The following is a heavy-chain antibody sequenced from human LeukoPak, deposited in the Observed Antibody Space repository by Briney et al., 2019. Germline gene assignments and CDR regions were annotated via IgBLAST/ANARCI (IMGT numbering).Heavy chain of an antibody. J-gene: IGHJ4*02. Sequence: GGSLRLSCVASGFTFSSYAMSWVRQAPGKGLEWVSGVSDGGSSTYYADSVKGRSIIYRDNSKNTLYLQMNSLRVEDAAVYYCAKRAAAGPAFDYWGQGTLVTVSS. CDR3: AKRAAAGPAFDY. CDR1: GFTFSSYA. D-gene: IGHD6-13*01. CDR2: VSDGGSST. V-gene: IGHV3-23*01.